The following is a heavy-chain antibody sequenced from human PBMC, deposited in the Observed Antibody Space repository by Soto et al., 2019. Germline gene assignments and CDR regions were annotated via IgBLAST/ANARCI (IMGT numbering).Heavy chain of an antibody. CDR1: GYTFTGYY. CDR2: INPNSGGT. J-gene: IGHJ3*02. D-gene: IGHD3-16*02. CDR3: ARGGLHLGELSLLDAFDI. Sequence: ASVKVSCKASGYTFTGYYMHWVRQAPGQGLEWMGWINPNSGGTNYAQKFQGWVTMTRDTSISTAYMELSRLRSDDTAVYYCARGGLHLGELSLLDAFDIRGQGTSVTVSS. V-gene: IGHV1-2*04.